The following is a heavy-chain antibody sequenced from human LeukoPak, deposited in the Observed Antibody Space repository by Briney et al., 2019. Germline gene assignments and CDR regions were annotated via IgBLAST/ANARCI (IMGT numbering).Heavy chain of an antibody. Sequence: PSETLSLTCAVYGVSFSGYYWSWIRQPPGKGLEWIGEINHSGSTNYNPSLKSRVTISVDTSKNQFSLKLSSVTAADTAVYYCARQVAVAGTWISFDPWGQGTLVTVSS. V-gene: IGHV4-34*01. J-gene: IGHJ5*02. CDR2: INHSGST. CDR3: ARQVAVAGTWISFDP. CDR1: GVSFSGYY. D-gene: IGHD6-19*01.